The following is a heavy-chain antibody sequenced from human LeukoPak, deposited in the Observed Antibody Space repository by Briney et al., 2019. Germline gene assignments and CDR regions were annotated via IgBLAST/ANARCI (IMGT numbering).Heavy chain of an antibody. J-gene: IGHJ6*02. Sequence: GGSLRLSCAASGFTFSSYAMHWVRQAPGKGLEWVAVISDDGSNKYYADSVKGRFTISRDNSENTLYLQMNSLRAEDTAVYYCARDTYGMDVWGQGTTVTVSS. V-gene: IGHV3-30*04. CDR2: ISDDGSNK. CDR1: GFTFSSYA. CDR3: ARDTYGMDV.